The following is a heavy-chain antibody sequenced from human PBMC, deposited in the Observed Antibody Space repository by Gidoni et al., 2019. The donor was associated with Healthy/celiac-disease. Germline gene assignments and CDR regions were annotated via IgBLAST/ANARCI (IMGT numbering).Heavy chain of an antibody. J-gene: IGHJ2*01. CDR1: GGSISSYY. CDR3: ARDGGGGAYAHPYWYFDL. D-gene: IGHD4-17*01. Sequence: QVQLQESGPGLVKPSETLSLTCTVSGGSISSYYWSWIRQPPGKGLEWIGYIYYSGSTNYNPSLKSRVTISVDTSKNQFSLKLRSVTAADTAVYYCARDGGGGAYAHPYWYFDLWGRGTLVTVSS. CDR2: IYYSGST. V-gene: IGHV4-59*01.